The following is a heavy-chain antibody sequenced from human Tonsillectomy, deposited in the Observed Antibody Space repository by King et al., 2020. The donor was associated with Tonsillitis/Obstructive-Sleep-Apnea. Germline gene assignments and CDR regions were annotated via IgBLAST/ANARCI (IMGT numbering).Heavy chain of an antibody. V-gene: IGHV3-30*04. CDR2: ISYDGSNK. CDR3: ARVIVLMVYAIDAFDI. J-gene: IGHJ3*02. CDR1: GFTFSSYA. D-gene: IGHD2-8*01. Sequence: VQLVESGGGVVQPGRSLRLSCAASGFTFSSYAMHWVRQAPGKGLEWVAVISYDGSNKYYADSVKGRFIISRDNSKNTLYLQMNSLRAEDTAVYYCARVIVLMVYAIDAFDIWGQGTMVTVSS.